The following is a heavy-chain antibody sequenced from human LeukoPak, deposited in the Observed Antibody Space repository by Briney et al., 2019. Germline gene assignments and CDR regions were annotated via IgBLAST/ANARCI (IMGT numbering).Heavy chain of an antibody. CDR2: IDHSGSV. CDR3: ARDHSTSGFDY. D-gene: IGHD6-6*01. Sequence: PSETLSLTCAVYGEPFSGYYWTWIRQPPGKGLEWIGQIDHSGSVNYNPSLESRVSISVDKPKKQFSLKVNSVTAADTAVYFCARDHSTSGFDYWGQGARVSVSS. J-gene: IGHJ4*02. V-gene: IGHV4-34*01. CDR1: GEPFSGYY.